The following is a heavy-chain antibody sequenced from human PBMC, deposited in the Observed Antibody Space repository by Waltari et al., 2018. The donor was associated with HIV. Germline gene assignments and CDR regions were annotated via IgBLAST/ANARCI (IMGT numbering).Heavy chain of an antibody. V-gene: IGHV4-39*01. CDR2: IYYSGST. D-gene: IGHD5-18*01. CDR3: ATVDTAMAFDY. CDR1: GGPISSSRYY. J-gene: IGHJ4*02. Sequence: QLQLQESGPGLVKPSETLSLTCTVSGGPISSSRYYWGWVRQPPGKGLEWIGSIYYSGSTYYNPSLKSRVTISVDTSKNQFSLKLSSVTAADTAVYYCATVDTAMAFDYWGQGTLATVSS.